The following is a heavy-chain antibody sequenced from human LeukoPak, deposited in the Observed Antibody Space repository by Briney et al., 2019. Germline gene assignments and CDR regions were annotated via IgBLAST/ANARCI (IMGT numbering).Heavy chain of an antibody. CDR1: GFTFSSYA. V-gene: IGHV3-23*01. CDR3: ATGGAVVH. CDR2: ISGSGGST. Sequence: PGGSLRLSCAASGFTFSSYAMSWVRQAPGKGLEWVSAISGSGGSTYYADSVKGRFTISRDSSKDTVYLQMSGLRSDDTAVYYCATGGAVVHWGQGALVTVSS. D-gene: IGHD6-19*01. J-gene: IGHJ4*02.